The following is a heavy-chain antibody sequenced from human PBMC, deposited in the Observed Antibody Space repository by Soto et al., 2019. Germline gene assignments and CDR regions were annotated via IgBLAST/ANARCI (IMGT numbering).Heavy chain of an antibody. Sequence: SETLSLTCAVYGKSLSGYYWRWIRQPPGKALEWIGEINHSGNTNYNPSLKSRVTISVDTSKNQLFLNLSSVTAADTAMYYCARHHVRGRTIAGAAEFWGQGTLVTVSS. CDR3: ARHHVRGRTIAGAAEF. J-gene: IGHJ4*02. D-gene: IGHD1-26*01. CDR2: INHSGNT. V-gene: IGHV4-34*01. CDR1: GKSLSGYY.